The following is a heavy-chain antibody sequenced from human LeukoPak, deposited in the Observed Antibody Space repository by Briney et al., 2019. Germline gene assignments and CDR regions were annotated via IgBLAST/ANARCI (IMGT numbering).Heavy chain of an antibody. Sequence: ASVKVSCKASGGTFSSYAISWVRQAPGQGLEWMERIIPILGIANYAQKFQGRVTITADKSTSTAYMELSSLRSEDTAVYYCARVYYGSGSYGMNFDYWGQGTLVTVSS. CDR3: ARVYYGSGSYGMNFDY. J-gene: IGHJ4*02. V-gene: IGHV1-69*04. CDR2: IIPILGIA. CDR1: GGTFSSYA. D-gene: IGHD3-10*01.